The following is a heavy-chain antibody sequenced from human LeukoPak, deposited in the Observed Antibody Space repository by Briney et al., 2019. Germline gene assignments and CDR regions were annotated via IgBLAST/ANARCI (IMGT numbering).Heavy chain of an antibody. V-gene: IGHV3-30-3*01. D-gene: IGHD1-20*01. CDR3: ARANNWRYYMDV. CDR2: ISYDGSNK. Sequence: GGSLRLSCAASGFTFSSYAMHWVRQAPGKGLEWVAVISYDGSNKYYADSVKGRFTISRDNSKNTLYLQMNSLRAEDTAVYYCARANNWRYYMDVWGKGTTVTVSS. CDR1: GFTFSSYA. J-gene: IGHJ6*03.